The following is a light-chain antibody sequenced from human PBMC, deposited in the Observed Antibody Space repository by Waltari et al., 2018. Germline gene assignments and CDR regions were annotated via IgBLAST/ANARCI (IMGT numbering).Light chain of an antibody. Sequence: EVLMTQSPATLSVSPGERATLSCRASQSVDNNLAWYQQKNGQAPRLLIYGASTRATGVPASLSGSASGTEFTLTISNLQSADCAVYFCQQYNNGPWTFGQGTRVEI. V-gene: IGKV3-15*01. CDR3: QQYNNGPWT. J-gene: IGKJ1*01. CDR1: QSVDNN. CDR2: GAS.